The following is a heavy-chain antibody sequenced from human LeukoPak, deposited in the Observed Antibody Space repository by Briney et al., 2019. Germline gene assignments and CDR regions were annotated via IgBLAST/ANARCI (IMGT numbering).Heavy chain of an antibody. CDR3: ACPYYYDSSGYYHPFDY. CDR1: GYTFTGYY. D-gene: IGHD3-22*01. J-gene: IGHJ4*02. Sequence: ASVTVSCKASGYTFTGYYMHWVRQAPGQGLGGMGWINPNSGGTNYAQKFQGRVTMTRDTSISTAYMELSRLRSDDTAVYYCACPYYYDSSGYYHPFDYWGQGTLVTVSS. V-gene: IGHV1-2*02. CDR2: INPNSGGT.